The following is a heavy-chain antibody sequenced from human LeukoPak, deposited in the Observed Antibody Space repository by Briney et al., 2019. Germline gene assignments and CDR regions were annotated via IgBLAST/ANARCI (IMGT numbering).Heavy chain of an antibody. D-gene: IGHD2-15*01. Sequence: ASVKVSCKASGYTFTAYYMHWVRQAPGQGLEWMGRINPNSGDTNYAQKFRGRVTMTRDTSIGTAYMELSRLTSDDTAVYYCARASGGFLVDYWGQGTLVTVSS. CDR1: GYTFTAYY. CDR2: INPNSGDT. J-gene: IGHJ4*02. V-gene: IGHV1-2*06. CDR3: ARASGGFLVDY.